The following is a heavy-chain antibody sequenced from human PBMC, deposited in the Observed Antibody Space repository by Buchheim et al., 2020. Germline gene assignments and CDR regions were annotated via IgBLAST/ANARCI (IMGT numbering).Heavy chain of an antibody. CDR1: GGSISSSNW. D-gene: IGHD3-3*01. CDR3: ATLNYDFWSGQDY. Sequence: QVQLQESGPGLVKPSGTLSLICAVSGGSISSSNWWSWVRQPPGKGLAWIGEIDHSGSNNYNPSLKSRVTISVDKFKNQFILKLSSVTAADTAVYYCATLNYDFWSGQDYWGQGTL. V-gene: IGHV4-4*02. J-gene: IGHJ4*02. CDR2: IDHSGSN.